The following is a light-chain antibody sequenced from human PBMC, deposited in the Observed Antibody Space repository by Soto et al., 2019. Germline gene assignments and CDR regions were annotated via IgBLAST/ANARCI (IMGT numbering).Light chain of an antibody. Sequence: QTVVTQPASVSESPGQSITISCTGTTSDVGSYDLVSWYQQHPGKAPKLMIYEETKRPSGVSNRFSGSKSGNTASLTISGLQAEDEADYYCCSYTGSGTLVFGGGTKLTVL. CDR1: TSDVGSYDL. CDR3: CSYTGSGTLV. CDR2: EET. V-gene: IGLV2-23*01. J-gene: IGLJ2*01.